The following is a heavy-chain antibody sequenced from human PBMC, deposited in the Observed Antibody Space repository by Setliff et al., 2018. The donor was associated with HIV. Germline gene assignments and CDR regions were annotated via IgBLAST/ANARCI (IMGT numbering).Heavy chain of an antibody. CDR3: ATRIRDGHRGYGYFDF. CDR1: GYTFTGNY. V-gene: IGHV1-2*02. D-gene: IGHD5-12*01. CDR2: INPNSGGT. Sequence: ASVKVSCKASGYTFTGNYIHWVRQAPGQGLEWMGWINPNSGGTNYEQKFQGRVTMTRDTSISTAYMELSRLGPEDTAVYYCATRIRDGHRGYGYFDFWGQGTLVTVSS. J-gene: IGHJ4*02.